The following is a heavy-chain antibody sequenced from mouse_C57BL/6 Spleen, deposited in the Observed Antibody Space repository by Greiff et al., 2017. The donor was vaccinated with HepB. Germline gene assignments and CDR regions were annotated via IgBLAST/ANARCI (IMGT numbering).Heavy chain of an antibody. CDR3: ARQSNYDGNYFDY. D-gene: IGHD2-5*01. J-gene: IGHJ2*01. V-gene: IGHV2-6-1*01. CDR1: GFSLTSYG. CDR2: IWSDGST. Sequence: VKLMESGPGLVAPSQSLSITCTVSGFSLTSYGVHWVRQPPGKGLEWLVVIWSDGSTTYNSALKSRLSISKDNSKSQVFLKMNSLQTDDTAMYYCARQSNYDGNYFDYWGQGTTLTVSS.